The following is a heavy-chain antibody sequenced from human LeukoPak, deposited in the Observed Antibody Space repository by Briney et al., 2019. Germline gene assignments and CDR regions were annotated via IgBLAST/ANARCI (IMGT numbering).Heavy chain of an antibody. D-gene: IGHD2-8*01. Sequence: GGSLRLSCAASGFTFSSYTMSWVRQAPGKGLEWVGFIRSKTYGGTTEYAASVKGRFTISRDDSKSIASLQMNSLKTEDTAVYYCARGQYYDTNGNQYYFDDWGQGTLVTVSS. V-gene: IGHV3-49*04. CDR2: IRSKTYGGTT. CDR3: ARGQYYDTNGNQYYFDD. J-gene: IGHJ4*02. CDR1: GFTFSSYT.